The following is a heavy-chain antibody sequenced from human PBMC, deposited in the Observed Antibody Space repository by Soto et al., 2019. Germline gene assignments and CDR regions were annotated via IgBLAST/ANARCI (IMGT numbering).Heavy chain of an antibody. CDR2: IFSKDEK. J-gene: IGHJ4*02. D-gene: IGHD3-16*02. CDR1: GFSLSNARMG. Sequence: QVTLKESGPVLVKPTETLTLTCTVSGFSLSNARMGVSWIRQPPGKALEWLAHIFSKDEKSYSTSLKSRLTSSXXTXKXXVVLTMTNMDPVDTATYYCARSYDYVWGSYRYYDYWGQGTLVTVSS. CDR3: ARSYDYVWGSYRYYDY. V-gene: IGHV2-26*01.